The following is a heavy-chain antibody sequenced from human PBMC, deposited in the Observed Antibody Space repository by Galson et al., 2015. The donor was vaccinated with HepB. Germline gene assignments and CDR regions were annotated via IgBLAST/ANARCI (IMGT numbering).Heavy chain of an antibody. CDR3: AREIAAADTPYNWFDP. Sequence: SLRLSCAASGFTFSDYYMSWIRQAPGKGLEWVSYISSSSSYTNYADSVKGRFTISRDNAKNSLYLQMNSLRAEDTAVYYCAREIAAADTPYNWFDPWGQGTLVTVSS. CDR2: ISSSSSYT. J-gene: IGHJ5*02. CDR1: GFTFSDYY. D-gene: IGHD6-13*01. V-gene: IGHV3-11*06.